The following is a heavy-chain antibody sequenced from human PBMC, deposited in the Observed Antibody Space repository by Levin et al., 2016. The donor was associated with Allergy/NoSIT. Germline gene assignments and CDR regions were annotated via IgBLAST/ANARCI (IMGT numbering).Heavy chain of an antibody. J-gene: IGHJ4*02. CDR3: ASPHGTSLFYYLDY. D-gene: IGHD3-22*01. CDR1: GDSMSYTNYY. Sequence: SETLSLTCTVSGDSMSYTNYYRGWIRQAPGKGLEWIGSIYYSGTTNYNPSLRGRATISEDTSKNQFSLRLNSVTAADTAVYYCASPHGTSLFYYLDYWGQGHLVTVSS. CDR2: IYYSGTT. V-gene: IGHV4-39*01.